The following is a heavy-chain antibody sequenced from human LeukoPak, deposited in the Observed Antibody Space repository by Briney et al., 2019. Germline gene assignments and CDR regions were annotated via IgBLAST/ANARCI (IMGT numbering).Heavy chain of an antibody. CDR1: GGTFSNYA. V-gene: IGHV1-69*13. CDR3: GRDKEPAMVGDYYSYMAV. Sequence: SVEVSCKASGGTFSNYAISWVRQAPGQGLEWMGGIIPIFAPAHYAQKFQGRVTITADESTNTAYMELSSLRSEDTAVYYCGRDKEPAMVGDYYSYMAVWGKGTTVTVSS. D-gene: IGHD5-18*01. J-gene: IGHJ6*03. CDR2: IIPIFAPA.